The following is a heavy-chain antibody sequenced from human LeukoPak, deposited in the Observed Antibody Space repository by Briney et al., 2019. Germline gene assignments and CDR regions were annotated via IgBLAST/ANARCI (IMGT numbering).Heavy chain of an antibody. Sequence: GASVKVSCKASGYTFTSYGISWVRQAPGQGLEWMGWISAYNGNTNYAQKLQGRVTMTTDTSTSTAYMELRSLRSDDTAVYYCARDNALLWLGEFPNYYYGMDVWGQGTTVTVSS. D-gene: IGHD3-10*01. CDR3: ARDNALLWLGEFPNYYYGMDV. CDR2: ISAYNGNT. CDR1: GYTFTSYG. J-gene: IGHJ6*02. V-gene: IGHV1-18*01.